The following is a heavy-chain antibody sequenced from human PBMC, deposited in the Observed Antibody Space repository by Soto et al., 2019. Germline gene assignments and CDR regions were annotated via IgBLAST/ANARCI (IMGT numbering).Heavy chain of an antibody. J-gene: IGHJ4*02. V-gene: IGHV3-23*01. Sequence: GGSLRLSCAASVFTFSSYSMSWCRQAPGKGLEWVSGFRSGGDDGTTHYADSVKGRFTISRDNSKNTLFLQMDSLRAEDTAIYYCAKKVNSGPGSQYFDYWGQGTLVTVSS. CDR3: AKKVNSGPGSQYFDY. D-gene: IGHD3-10*01. CDR1: VFTFSSYS. CDR2: FRSGGDDGTT.